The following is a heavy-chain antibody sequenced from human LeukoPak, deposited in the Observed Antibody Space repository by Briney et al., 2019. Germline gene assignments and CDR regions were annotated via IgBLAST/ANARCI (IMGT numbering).Heavy chain of an antibody. CDR1: GGTFSSYT. Sequence: SVKVSCKASGGTFSSYTISWVRQAPGQGLEWMGRIIPILGIANYAQKFQGRVTITADKSTSTAYMELSRLRSDDTAVYYCARASYYYDSSGYSYYFDYWGQGTLVTVSS. CDR3: ARASYYYDSSGYSYYFDY. D-gene: IGHD3-22*01. J-gene: IGHJ4*02. V-gene: IGHV1-69*02. CDR2: IIPILGIA.